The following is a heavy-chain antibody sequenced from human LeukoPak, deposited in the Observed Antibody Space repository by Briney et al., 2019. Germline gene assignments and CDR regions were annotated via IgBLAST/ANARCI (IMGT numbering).Heavy chain of an antibody. CDR3: ARDRISYYYMDV. Sequence: SVKVSCKASGYTFTGYYMHWVRQAPGQGLEWMGRIIPIFGTANYAQKFQGRVTITTDESTSTAYMELSSLRSEDTAVHYCARDRISYYYMDVWGKGTTVTVSS. D-gene: IGHD3-10*01. CDR2: IIPIFGTA. V-gene: IGHV1-69*05. CDR1: GYTFTGYY. J-gene: IGHJ6*03.